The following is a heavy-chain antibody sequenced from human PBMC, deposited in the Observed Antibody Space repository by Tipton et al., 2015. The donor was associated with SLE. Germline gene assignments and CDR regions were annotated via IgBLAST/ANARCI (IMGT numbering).Heavy chain of an antibody. CDR3: ARQRLRLLSPLDA. D-gene: IGHD3-10*01. V-gene: IGHV4-59*08. J-gene: IGHJ6*02. CDR2: VCNSVST. CDR1: GASVSSLC. Sequence: TLSLTCSVYGASVSSLCWNWIRQSPGKGLEWIACVCNSVSTNYDPSLKSRGTISVDTSKNHFSLELTSVTAADTAVYYCARQRLRLLSPLDAWGQGTTVTVS.